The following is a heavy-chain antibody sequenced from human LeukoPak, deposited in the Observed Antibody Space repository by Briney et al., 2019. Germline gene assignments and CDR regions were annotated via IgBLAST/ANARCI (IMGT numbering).Heavy chain of an antibody. J-gene: IGHJ3*02. CDR1: DGSFSSYS. CDR3: ARLKARDAFDI. Sequence: SETLSLTCTVSDGSFSSYSWNWIRQPPGRGLEWIGYIYYSGSTIYNPSLRSRVTISIDTSKNQFSLKLTSVTAADTAVYYRARLKARDAFDIWGQGTMVTVSS. CDR2: IYYSGST. V-gene: IGHV4-59*08.